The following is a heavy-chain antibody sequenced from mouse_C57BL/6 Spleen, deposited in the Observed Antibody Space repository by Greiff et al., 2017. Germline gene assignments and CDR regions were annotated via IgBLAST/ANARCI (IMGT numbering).Heavy chain of an antibody. CDR3: ARQTDISLDAMDY. J-gene: IGHJ4*01. V-gene: IGHV2-6-1*01. CDR1: GFSLTRYG. Sequence: MESGPGLVAPSQSLSITCTVSGFSLTRYGVHWVRQPPGKGLEWLVVIWSDGSTTYNSALKSRLSISKDNSKSQVFLKMNSLQTDDTAMYYCARQTDISLDAMDYWGQGTSVTVSS. CDR2: IWSDGST. D-gene: IGHD6-2*01.